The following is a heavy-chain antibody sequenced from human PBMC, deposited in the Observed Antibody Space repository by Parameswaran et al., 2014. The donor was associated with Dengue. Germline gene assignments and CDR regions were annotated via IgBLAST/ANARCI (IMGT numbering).Heavy chain of an antibody. D-gene: IGHD5-18*01. Sequence: RWIRSPQKGLEWIGYIYYSGSTYYNPSLKSRVTISVDTSKNQFSLKLSSVTAADTAVYYCALTWSDTAMVPAGYFDYWGQGTLVTVSS. CDR3: ALTWSDTAMVPAGYFDY. V-gene: IGHV4-30-4*01. CDR2: IYYSGST. J-gene: IGHJ4*02.